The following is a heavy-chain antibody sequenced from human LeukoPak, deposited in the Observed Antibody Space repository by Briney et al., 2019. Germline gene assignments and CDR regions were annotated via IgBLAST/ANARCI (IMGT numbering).Heavy chain of an antibody. CDR1: GFSFSTYS. V-gene: IGHV3-48*04. CDR2: IVGSSSNI. D-gene: IGHD1-1*01. J-gene: IGHJ4*02. Sequence: QPGGSLRLSCTASGFSFSTYSMNWVRQAPEKGLEWVSYIVGSSSNIYYAGSVKGRFTISRDNAKNSLYLQMDSLRAEDTAVYYCATDSPETAAFDYWGQGTLVTVSS. CDR3: ATDSPETAAFDY.